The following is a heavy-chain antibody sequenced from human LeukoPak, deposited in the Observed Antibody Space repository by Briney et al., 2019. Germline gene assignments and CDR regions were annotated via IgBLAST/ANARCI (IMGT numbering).Heavy chain of an antibody. J-gene: IGHJ3*02. CDR2: ISTNFGTA. CDR3: ASGPPCVSDAFDI. D-gene: IGHD2-21*01. Sequence: SVKFSCNASGGTFTSYAISRVRQAPGQGPEGMGEISTNFGTANYAQKCQGRVTNTADDSTSTDYMELSSLSSEDTAVYYCASGPPCVSDAFDIWGQGAMVTVSS. V-gene: IGHV1-69*13. CDR1: GGTFTSYA.